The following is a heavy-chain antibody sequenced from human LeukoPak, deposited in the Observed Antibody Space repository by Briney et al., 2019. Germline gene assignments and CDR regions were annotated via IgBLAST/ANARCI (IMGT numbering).Heavy chain of an antibody. V-gene: IGHV3-21*01. Sequence: ETLSLTCAVYDESFSGYYWNWVRQAPGKGLEWVSSISKGSGYIYQTDSVKGRFTISRDNAKNSLFLEMNSLRVEDTAVYYCVRDMGRESIFDYWGQGTLVTVSS. CDR1: DESFSGYY. D-gene: IGHD3-10*01. J-gene: IGHJ4*02. CDR3: VRDMGRESIFDY. CDR2: ISKGSGYI.